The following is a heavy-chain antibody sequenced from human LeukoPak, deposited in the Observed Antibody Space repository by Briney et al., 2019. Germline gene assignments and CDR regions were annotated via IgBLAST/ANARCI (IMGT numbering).Heavy chain of an antibody. Sequence: SETLSLTCTVSGGSISSSSYYWGWIRQPPGKGLEWIGSIYYSGSTYYNPSLKSRVTISVDTSKNQFSLKLSSVTAADTAVYYCARLAQRDSSGYHAFDIWGQGTMVTVSS. V-gene: IGHV4-39*01. CDR3: ARLAQRDSSGYHAFDI. CDR1: GGSISSSSYY. D-gene: IGHD3-22*01. J-gene: IGHJ3*02. CDR2: IYYSGST.